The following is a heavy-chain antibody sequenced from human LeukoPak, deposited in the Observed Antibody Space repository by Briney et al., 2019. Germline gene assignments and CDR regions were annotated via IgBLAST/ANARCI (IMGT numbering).Heavy chain of an antibody. CDR1: GFTFSSYA. D-gene: IGHD5-12*01. J-gene: IGHJ4*02. CDR2: ISGSGGST. CDR3: ANMMATITYPNFDY. V-gene: IGHV3-23*01. Sequence: GGSLRLSCAASGFTFSSYAMSWVRQAPGKGLEWVSAISGSGGSTYYADSVKGRFIISRDNSKNTLYLQMNSLRAEDTAVYYCANMMATITYPNFDYWGQGTLVTVSS.